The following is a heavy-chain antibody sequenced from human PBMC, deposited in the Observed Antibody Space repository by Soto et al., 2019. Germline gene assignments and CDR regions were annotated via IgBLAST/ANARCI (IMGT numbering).Heavy chain of an antibody. D-gene: IGHD4-4*01. Sequence: GGSLRLSCAASGFTFSSYSMNWVRQAPGKGLEWVSYISSSSSTIYYADSVKGRFTISRDNAKNSLYLQMNSLRDEDTAVYYCARVRTVTTFFYYYGMDVWGQGTKVTVSS. V-gene: IGHV3-48*02. CDR3: ARVRTVTTFFYYYGMDV. J-gene: IGHJ6*02. CDR2: ISSSSSTI. CDR1: GFTFSSYS.